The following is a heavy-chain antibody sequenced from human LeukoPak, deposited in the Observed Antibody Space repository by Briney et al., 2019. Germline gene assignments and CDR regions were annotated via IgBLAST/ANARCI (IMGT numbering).Heavy chain of an antibody. V-gene: IGHV4-30-4*01. CDR1: GGSISSGDYY. D-gene: IGHD2-2*01. CDR2: IYYSGST. Sequence: PSETLSLTCTVSGGSISSGDYYWSWTRQPPGKGLEWIGYIYYSGSTYYNPSLKSRVTISVDTSKNQFSLKLSSVTAADTAVYYCARYCSSTSCSPGIYYFDYWGQGTLVTVSS. J-gene: IGHJ4*02. CDR3: ARYCSSTSCSPGIYYFDY.